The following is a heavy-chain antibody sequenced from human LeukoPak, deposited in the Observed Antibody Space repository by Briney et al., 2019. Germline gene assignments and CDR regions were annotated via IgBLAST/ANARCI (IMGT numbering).Heavy chain of an antibody. CDR3: ARLRDLYNCFDP. Sequence: RSSETLSLTCAVSGYSINSGYYWGWIRQPPGKGLVWIGSIYHSGTTSYNPSLKGRVTMSVDTSKNQFSLKLSSVTAADTAVYYCARLRDLYNCFDPWGQGTLVTVSS. D-gene: IGHD5-24*01. CDR2: IYHSGTT. CDR1: GYSINSGYY. J-gene: IGHJ5*02. V-gene: IGHV4-38-2*01.